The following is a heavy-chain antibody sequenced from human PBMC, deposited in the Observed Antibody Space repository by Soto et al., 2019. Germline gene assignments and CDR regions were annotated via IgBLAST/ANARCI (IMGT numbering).Heavy chain of an antibody. CDR1: GFTFSSYS. V-gene: IGHV3-21*01. Sequence: EVQLVESGGGLVKPGGSLRLSCAASGFTFSSYSMNWVRQAPGKGLEWVSSISSSSSYIYYADSVKGRFTISRDNAKNSLYLQMNSRRAEDTAVYYCARAYCGGDCFYYYYGMDVWGQGTTVTVSS. D-gene: IGHD2-21*02. J-gene: IGHJ6*02. CDR2: ISSSSSYI. CDR3: ARAYCGGDCFYYYYGMDV.